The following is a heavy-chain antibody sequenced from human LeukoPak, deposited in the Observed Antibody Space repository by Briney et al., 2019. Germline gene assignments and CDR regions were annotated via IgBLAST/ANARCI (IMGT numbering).Heavy chain of an antibody. D-gene: IGHD3-3*01. CDR2: ISAYNGNT. V-gene: IGHV1-18*01. CDR1: GYTFTSYG. CDR3: ARMGTIFGVASANPIDY. J-gene: IGHJ4*02. Sequence: GPSVTLSCKASGYTFTSYGISWVRHAPGQGIEWMGWISAYNGNTNYAQKLQGRVTMTTDTSTSTAYMELGSLRSDGTAVYYCARMGTIFGVASANPIDYWGQGALVTVSS.